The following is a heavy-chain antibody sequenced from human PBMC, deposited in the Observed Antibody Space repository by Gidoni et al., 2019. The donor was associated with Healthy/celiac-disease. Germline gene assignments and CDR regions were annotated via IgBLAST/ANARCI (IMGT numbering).Heavy chain of an antibody. D-gene: IGHD6-13*01. J-gene: IGHJ4*02. CDR3: ARHPYSSQTLPDY. V-gene: IGHV5-51*01. CDR1: GYSFTSYW. Sequence: EVQLVQSGAEVKKPGESRKIYCKGAGYSFTSYWIGGGGHMPGKGLDWRGIIYPCDSDTTSRPSFHGQVTISADNSISTAYLQWSSLKASDTAMYYCARHPYSSQTLPDYWGQGTLVTVSS. CDR2: IYPCDSDT.